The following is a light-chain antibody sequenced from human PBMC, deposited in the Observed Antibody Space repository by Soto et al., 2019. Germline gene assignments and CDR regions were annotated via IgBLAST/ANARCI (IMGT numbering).Light chain of an antibody. CDR3: QQTYDNPRT. CDR1: QNIDTY. V-gene: IGKV1-39*01. J-gene: IGKJ1*01. Sequence: DIQMTQSPSSLSASVGDSVTITCRTSQNIDTYLNWYQQNPWKAPKLLISAASSLQGGVPSRFSGSGSGTDFTLTITSLQAEDFATYYCQQTYDNPRTFGQGTKVESK. CDR2: AAS.